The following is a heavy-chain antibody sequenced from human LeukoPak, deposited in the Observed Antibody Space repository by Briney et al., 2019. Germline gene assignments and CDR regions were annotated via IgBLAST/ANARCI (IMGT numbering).Heavy chain of an antibody. CDR3: ARGGGSPYYYYGMDV. J-gene: IGHJ6*02. CDR2: IYSGGST. CDR1: GFTVSSNY. V-gene: IGHV3-53*01. D-gene: IGHD1-26*01. Sequence: GGSLRLSCAASGFTVSSNYMTWVRQAPGKGLAWVSVIYSGGSTYYADSVKGRFTISRDNSKNTLYLHMNSLGAEDTAVYYCARGGGSPYYYYGMDVWGQGTTVTVSS.